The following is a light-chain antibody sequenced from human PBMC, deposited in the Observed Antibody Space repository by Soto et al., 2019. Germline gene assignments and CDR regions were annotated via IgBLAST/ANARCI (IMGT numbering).Light chain of an antibody. Sequence: EIVLTQSPGTLSSSPGERVTLSCRASQNILNRYLAWDQQKPGQAPRLLMYEASSRATGIPDRFSGSGFGTDFTLTISRLEPEDLAVYYCHQYSTSPPGTFGQGTKVEIK. CDR1: QNILNRY. CDR3: HQYSTSPPGT. CDR2: EAS. J-gene: IGKJ1*01. V-gene: IGKV3-20*01.